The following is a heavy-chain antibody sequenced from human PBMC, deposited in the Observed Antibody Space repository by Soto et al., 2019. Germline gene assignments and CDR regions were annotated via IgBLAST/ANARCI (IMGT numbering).Heavy chain of an antibody. D-gene: IGHD6-13*01. CDR1: GFSFSSYA. Sequence: PGGSLRLSCAASGFSFSSYAMSWVRQAPGKGLEWVSVISNSGGAAYYADPVRGRFTISRDNSNGTLFLQMDSLRVEDTAIYNCAKSRGSSSSMRYCLDVWGQGTTVTVSS. J-gene: IGHJ6*02. CDR3: AKSRGSSSSMRYCLDV. CDR2: ISNSGGAA. V-gene: IGHV3-23*01.